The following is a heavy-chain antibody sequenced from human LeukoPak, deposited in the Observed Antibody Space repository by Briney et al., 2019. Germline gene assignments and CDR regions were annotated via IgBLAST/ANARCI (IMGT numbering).Heavy chain of an antibody. CDR1: GGSFSGYY. J-gene: IGHJ5*02. D-gene: IGHD6-6*01. CDR2: INHSGST. V-gene: IGHV4-34*01. CDR3: ARERYSSSSRGFDP. Sequence: PSETLSLTCAVYGGSFSGYYWSWIRQPPGKGLEWIGEINHSGSTNYNPSLKSRVTISVDTSKNQFSLKLSSVTAADTAVYYCARERYSSSSRGFDPWGQGTLVTASS.